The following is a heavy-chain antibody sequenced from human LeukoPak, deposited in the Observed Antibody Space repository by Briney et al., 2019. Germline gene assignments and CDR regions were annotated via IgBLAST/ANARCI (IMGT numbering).Heavy chain of an antibody. CDR2: ISAYNGNT. D-gene: IGHD3-10*01. CDR1: GYTFTSYG. J-gene: IGHJ6*02. CDR3: ARPYEHYGLYGMDV. V-gene: IGHV1-18*01. Sequence: ASVKVFCKASGYTFTSYGISWVRQAPGQGLEWMGWISAYNGNTNYAQKLQGRVTMTTDTSTSTAYMELRSLRSDDTAVYYCARPYEHYGLYGMDVWGQGTTVTVSS.